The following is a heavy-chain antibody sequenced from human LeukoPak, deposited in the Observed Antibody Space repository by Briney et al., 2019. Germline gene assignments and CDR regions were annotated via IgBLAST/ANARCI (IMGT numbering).Heavy chain of an antibody. CDR1: GFTFSSYW. V-gene: IGHV3-7*01. CDR3: ASIDNSGWYSRPDY. D-gene: IGHD6-19*01. CDR2: IKQDGSEK. J-gene: IGHJ4*02. Sequence: GGSLRLSCAASGFTFSSYWMSWVRQAPGKGLEWVANIKQDGSEKYYVDSVKGRFTISRDNAKNSLYLQMNSLRAEDTAVYYCASIDNSGWYSRPDYWGQGTLVTVSS.